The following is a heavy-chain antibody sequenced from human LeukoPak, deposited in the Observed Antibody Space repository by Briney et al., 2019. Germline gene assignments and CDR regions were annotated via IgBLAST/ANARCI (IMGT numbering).Heavy chain of an antibody. Sequence: GGSLRLSCRASGFSFRTSSISWVRQAPGKGLEWVSAINDHTPYYADSVKGRFTVSRDNSKNTLSLQMNSLRVEDTALYYCTKDLRYYYADNHSEMDEHDYWGQGTLVTVSS. CDR2: INDHTP. V-gene: IGHV3-23*01. J-gene: IGHJ4*02. CDR3: TKDLRYYYADNHSEMDEHDY. D-gene: IGHD4-23*01. CDR1: GFSFRTSS.